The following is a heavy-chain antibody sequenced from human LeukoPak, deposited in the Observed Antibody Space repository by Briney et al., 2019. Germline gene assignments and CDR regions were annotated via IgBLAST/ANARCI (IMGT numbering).Heavy chain of an antibody. CDR2: ISSSSNYI. V-gene: IGHV3-21*01. CDR3: ARDSHYGYPSSWYHLVQIDY. D-gene: IGHD6-13*01. J-gene: IGHJ4*02. Sequence: GGSLRLSCAASGFTFSSYSMNWVRQAPGEGLEWVSSISSSSNYIYYADSVKGRFTISRDNAKHSLDLQMNNLRAEDAAVYYCARDSHYGYPSSWYHLVQIDYWGQGTLVTVSS. CDR1: GFTFSSYS.